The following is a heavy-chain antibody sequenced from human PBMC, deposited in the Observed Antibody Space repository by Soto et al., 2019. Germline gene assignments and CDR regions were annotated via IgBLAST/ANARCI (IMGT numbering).Heavy chain of an antibody. Sequence: PSETLSLTCAVYGGSFSGYYWSWIRQPPGKGLERIGEINHSGSTNYNPSLKSRVTISVDTSKNQFSLKLSSVTAADTAVYYCARHNIVVVPAAMVDYYYYMDVWGKGTTVTVSS. CDR2: INHSGST. CDR3: ARHNIVVVPAAMVDYYYYMDV. V-gene: IGHV4-34*01. CDR1: GGSFSGYY. D-gene: IGHD2-2*01. J-gene: IGHJ6*03.